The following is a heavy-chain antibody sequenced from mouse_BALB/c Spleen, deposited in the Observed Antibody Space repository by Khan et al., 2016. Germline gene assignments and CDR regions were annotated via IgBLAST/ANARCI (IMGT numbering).Heavy chain of an antibody. CDR2: INTNTGEP. Sequence: QIQLVQSGPELKKPGETVKISCKASGYTFTNYGMNWVKQAPGKGLKWMGWINTNTGEPTYAEAFKGRFAFSLETSASTAYLQINNLKNEDTATYFCAEDYYGSNWFAYWGQGTMVTVS. D-gene: IGHD1-1*01. CDR1: GYTFTNYG. V-gene: IGHV9-3*02. CDR3: AEDYYGSNWFAY. J-gene: IGHJ3*01.